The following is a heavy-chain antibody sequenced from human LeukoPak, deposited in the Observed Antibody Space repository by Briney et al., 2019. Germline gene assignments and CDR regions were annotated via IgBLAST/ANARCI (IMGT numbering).Heavy chain of an antibody. D-gene: IGHD2-15*01. CDR3: ARGGYCSGGSCYRGFDS. J-gene: IGHJ4*02. CDR2: INSDGSIT. V-gene: IGHV3-74*03. CDR1: GFTFSNYW. Sequence: GGSLRLSCAASGFTFSNYWMQWVRQAPGKGLVWVSRINSDGSITTYADSVKGQFTVSRDNAKNTLFLQMNSLRDEDTAVYYCARGGYCSGGSCYRGFDSWGQGTLVTVSS.